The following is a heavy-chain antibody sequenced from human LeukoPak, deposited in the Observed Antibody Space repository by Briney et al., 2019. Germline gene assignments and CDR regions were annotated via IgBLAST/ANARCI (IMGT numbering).Heavy chain of an antibody. Sequence: GGSLRLSCAASRFTFNSYAISWVRQAPGKGLEWVSVIGGSNGITFYVGSVKGRFTISRDNSKDTLYLQMNSLRAEDTAVYYCARNENSGWGYFDYWGQGTLVTVSS. V-gene: IGHV3-23*01. CDR1: RFTFNSYA. CDR3: ARNENSGWGYFDY. J-gene: IGHJ4*02. D-gene: IGHD5-12*01. CDR2: IGGSNGIT.